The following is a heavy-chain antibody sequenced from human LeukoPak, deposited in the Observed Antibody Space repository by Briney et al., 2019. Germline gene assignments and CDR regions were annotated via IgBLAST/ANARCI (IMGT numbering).Heavy chain of an antibody. CDR3: ARDRAFRVGGSDNAFDI. D-gene: IGHD1-26*01. CDR2: INPNNGGT. Sequence: ASVKVSCKASEYRFTDYFMHWVRQAPAQGLEWMGWINPNNGGTNYAQKFQGRVTMTRDTSVSTAYMELSGLTSDDTPAYYCARDRAFRVGGSDNAFDIWGQGTLVTVSS. CDR1: EYRFTDYF. V-gene: IGHV1-2*02. J-gene: IGHJ3*02.